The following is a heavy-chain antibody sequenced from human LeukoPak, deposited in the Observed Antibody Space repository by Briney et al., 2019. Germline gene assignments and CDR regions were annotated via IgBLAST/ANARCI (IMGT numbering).Heavy chain of an antibody. J-gene: IGHJ4*02. CDR2: ISTYNGNA. CDR1: GYTFTSYG. CDR3: ARRAIAATSYFDY. V-gene: IGHV1-18*01. Sequence: ASVKVSCKASGYTFTSYGINWVRQAPGQGLEWMGWISTYNGNANYAQKLQGRVTMTRDTSTSTAYMELRSLRSDDTAVYCCARRAIAATSYFDYWGQGTLVTVSS. D-gene: IGHD2-15*01.